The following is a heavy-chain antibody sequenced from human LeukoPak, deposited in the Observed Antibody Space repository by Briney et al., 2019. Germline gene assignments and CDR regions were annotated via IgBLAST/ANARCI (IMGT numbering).Heavy chain of an antibody. CDR2: IYNSGST. CDR3: ARDRGIADFDY. V-gene: IGHV4-4*07. D-gene: IGHD6-13*01. Sequence: PSETLSLTCTVSGGSISSYYWSWIRQPAGKGLEWIGRIYNSGSTNYSPSLKSRVTMSVDTSKNQFSLKLSSATAADTAVYYCARDRGIADFDYWGQGTLVTVSS. J-gene: IGHJ4*02. CDR1: GGSISSYY.